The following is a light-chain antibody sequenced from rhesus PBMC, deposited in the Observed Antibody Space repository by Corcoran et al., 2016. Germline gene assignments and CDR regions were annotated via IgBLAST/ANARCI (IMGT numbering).Light chain of an antibody. CDR1: QGISNC. CDR2: RES. V-gene: IGKV1-69*01. Sequence: DIQMTQSPSSLSASVGDRVPITCRASQGISNCLAWYQQKQGKAPKLLLYRESNLEKGVPSRFSGSGPGTDFTRTISSLQPEEIATYYCPQHDNSPWTFGQGTKVEIK. CDR3: PQHDNSPWT. J-gene: IGKJ1*01.